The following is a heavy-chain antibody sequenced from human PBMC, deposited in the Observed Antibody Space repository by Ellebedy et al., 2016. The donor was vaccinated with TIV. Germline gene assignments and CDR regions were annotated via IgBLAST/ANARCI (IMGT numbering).Heavy chain of an antibody. D-gene: IGHD1-26*01. CDR1: AGSISSHY. J-gene: IGHJ5*02. CDR2: VYFSGTT. Sequence: MPSETLSLTCTVSAGSISSHYWSWIRQPPGKGLEWIGYVYFSGTTNYNPSLKSRFTMSVDTSKNQFSLKLSSVTAADTAVYYCARLNIVGALWWFDPWGQGTLVTVSS. CDR3: ARLNIVGALWWFDP. V-gene: IGHV4-59*08.